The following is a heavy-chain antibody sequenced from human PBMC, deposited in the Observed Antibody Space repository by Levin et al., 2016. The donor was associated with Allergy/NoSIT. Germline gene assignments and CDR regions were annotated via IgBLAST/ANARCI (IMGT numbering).Heavy chain of an antibody. D-gene: IGHD3-10*01. CDR2: ISAGGGST. CDR1: GFTFSNYA. CDR3: AKGMVREDYFDY. Sequence: GGSLRLSCTASGFTFSNYAITWVRQAPGKGLEWVSTISAGGGSTYYADSVKGRFTISRDNSKNTLYLQMNSLRAEDTAVYYCAKGMVREDYFDYWGQGTLITVSS. J-gene: IGHJ4*02. V-gene: IGHV3-23*01.